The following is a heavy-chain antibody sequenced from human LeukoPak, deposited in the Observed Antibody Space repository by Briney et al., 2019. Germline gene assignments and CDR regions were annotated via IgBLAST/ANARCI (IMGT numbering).Heavy chain of an antibody. CDR3: AGTSNYYDSSGYYALFDY. Sequence: SETLSLTCTVSGGSISSYYWSWLRQPPGKGLEWIGYIYYSGSTNYNPSLKSRVTISVDTSKNQFSLKLSSVTAADTAVYYCAGTSNYYDSSGYYALFDYWGQGTLVTVSS. J-gene: IGHJ4*02. D-gene: IGHD3-22*01. CDR1: GGSISSYY. CDR2: IYYSGST. V-gene: IGHV4-59*01.